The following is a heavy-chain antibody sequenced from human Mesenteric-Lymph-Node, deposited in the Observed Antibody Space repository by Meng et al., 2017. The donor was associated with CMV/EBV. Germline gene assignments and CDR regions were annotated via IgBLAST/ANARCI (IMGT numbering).Heavy chain of an antibody. J-gene: IGHJ6*02. Sequence: GESLKISCAASVITVSSNYMSWVRQAPGKGLEWVSVIYSGGATYYADSVKGRFTISRDDSKNTVFLQMNSLSVEDTAVYYCAREAYSTNWYRGAMGVWGQGTTVTVSS. V-gene: IGHV3-53*01. CDR3: AREAYSTNWYRGAMGV. CDR1: VITVSSNY. D-gene: IGHD2-2*01. CDR2: IYSGGAT.